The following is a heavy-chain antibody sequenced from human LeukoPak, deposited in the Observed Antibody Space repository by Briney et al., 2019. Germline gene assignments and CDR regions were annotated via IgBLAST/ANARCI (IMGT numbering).Heavy chain of an antibody. V-gene: IGHV1-18*01. Sequence: ASVKVSCKASGYTFTSSDINWVRQATGQGLEWMGWISAYNGNTNYAQKLQGRVTMTTDTSTSTAYMELRSLRSDDTAVYYCAREAGDNIVVVPAAMDYWGQGTLVTVSS. CDR3: AREAGDNIVVVPAAMDY. D-gene: IGHD2-2*01. J-gene: IGHJ4*02. CDR2: ISAYNGNT. CDR1: GYTFTSSD.